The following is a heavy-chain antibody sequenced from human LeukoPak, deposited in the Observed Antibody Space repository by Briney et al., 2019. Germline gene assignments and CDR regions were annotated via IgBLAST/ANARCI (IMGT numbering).Heavy chain of an antibody. V-gene: IGHV1-2*02. CDR1: GYTFTGYY. Sequence: ASVKVSCKASGYTFTGYYMHWVRQAPGQGLEWMGWINPNSGGTNYAQKFQGRVTMTRDTSISTAYMELSRLRSDDTAVYYCAREAEDSSGWYCFDYWGQGTLVTVSS. CDR2: INPNSGGT. CDR3: AREAEDSSGWYCFDY. D-gene: IGHD6-19*01. J-gene: IGHJ4*02.